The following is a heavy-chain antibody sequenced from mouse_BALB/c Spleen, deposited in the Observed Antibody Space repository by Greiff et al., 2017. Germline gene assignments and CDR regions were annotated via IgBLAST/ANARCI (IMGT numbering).Heavy chain of an antibody. Sequence: QVQLKQSGAELMKPGASVKISCKATGYTFSSYWIEWVKQRPGHGLEWIGEILPGSGSTNYNEKFKGKATFTADTSSNTAYMQLSSLTSEDSAVYYCAATPRFAYWGQGTLVTVSA. V-gene: IGHV1-9*01. CDR3: AATPRFAY. CDR2: ILPGSGST. J-gene: IGHJ3*01. D-gene: IGHD1-2*01. CDR1: GYTFSSYW.